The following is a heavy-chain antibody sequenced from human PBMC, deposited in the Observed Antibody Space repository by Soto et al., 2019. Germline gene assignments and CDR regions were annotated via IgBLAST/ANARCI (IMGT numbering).Heavy chain of an antibody. J-gene: IGHJ3*02. CDR2: ISGSGGST. V-gene: IGHV3-23*01. CDR1: GFTFSSYA. D-gene: IGHD3-16*01. CDR3: AKDLFSYMITFGSDAFDI. Sequence: GGSLRLSCAASGFTFSSYAMSWVRQAPGKGLEWVSAISGSGGSTYYADSVKGRFTISRDNSKNTLYLQMNSLRAEDTAVYYCAKDLFSYMITFGSDAFDIWGQGTMVTVSS.